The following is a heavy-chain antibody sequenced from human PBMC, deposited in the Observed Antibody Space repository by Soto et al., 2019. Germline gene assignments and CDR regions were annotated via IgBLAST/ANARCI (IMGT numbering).Heavy chain of an antibody. CDR2: IKQDGSEK. D-gene: IGHD1-26*01. J-gene: IGHJ3*02. V-gene: IGHV3-7*01. CDR1: GFTFSSYW. Sequence: GGSLRLSCAASGFTFSSYWMSWVRQAPGKGLEWVANIKQDGSEKYYVDSVKGRFTISRDNAKNSLYLQMNSLRAEDTAVYYCARERGATVWAFDIWGQGTMVTVSS. CDR3: ARERGATVWAFDI.